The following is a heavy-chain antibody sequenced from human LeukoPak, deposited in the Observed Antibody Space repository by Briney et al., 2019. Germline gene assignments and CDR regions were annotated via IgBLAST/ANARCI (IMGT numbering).Heavy chain of an antibody. V-gene: IGHV4-30-4*08. CDR2: IYYSGST. CDR1: GGPISSGDYY. J-gene: IGHJ4*02. D-gene: IGHD3-3*01. Sequence: PSETLSLTCTVSGGPISSGDYYWSWIRQPPGKGLEWIGYIYYSGSTYYNPSLKSRVTISVDTSKNQFSLKLSSVTAADTAVYYCARGSITIFGVVIIDYYFDYWGQGTLVTVSS. CDR3: ARGSITIFGVVIIDYYFDY.